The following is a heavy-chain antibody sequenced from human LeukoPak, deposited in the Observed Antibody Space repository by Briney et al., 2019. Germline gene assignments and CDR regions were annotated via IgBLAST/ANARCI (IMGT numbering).Heavy chain of an antibody. V-gene: IGHV4-39*07. D-gene: IGHD3-9*01. CDR3: ARVREDYDILTGYLNWFDP. Sequence: PSETLSLTCTVSGGSISSSSYFWGWIRQPPGKGLEWIGSIYYSGTTYYNPSLKGRVTISVDTSKNQFSLKLSSVTAADTAVYYCARVREDYDILTGYLNWFDPWGQGTLVTVSS. CDR2: IYYSGTT. CDR1: GGSISSSSYF. J-gene: IGHJ5*02.